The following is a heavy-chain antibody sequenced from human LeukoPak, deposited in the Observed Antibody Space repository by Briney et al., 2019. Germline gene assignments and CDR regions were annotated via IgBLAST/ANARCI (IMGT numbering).Heavy chain of an antibody. D-gene: IGHD5-18*01. Sequence: SQTLSLTCTVSGGSISSGGYYWSWIRQHPGKGLEWIGYIYYSGSTYYNPSLKSRVTISVDTSKNQFSLKLSSVAAADTAVYYCARVGESGYSYGSVPYYYYGMDVWGQGTTVTVSS. J-gene: IGHJ6*02. V-gene: IGHV4-31*03. CDR2: IYYSGST. CDR3: ARVGESGYSYGSVPYYYYGMDV. CDR1: GGSISSGGYY.